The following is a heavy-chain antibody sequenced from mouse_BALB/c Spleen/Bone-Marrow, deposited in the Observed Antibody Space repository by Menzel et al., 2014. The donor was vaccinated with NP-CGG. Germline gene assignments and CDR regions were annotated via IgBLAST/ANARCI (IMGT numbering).Heavy chain of an antibody. V-gene: IGHV5-9-3*01. CDR1: GFTFSNYA. Sequence: EVQLVESGGGLVKPGRSLYLSCAASGFTFSNYAMSWVRQTPEKGLEWVATFSSGGGYSYYPDTLKGRFTISRDNAKNILYLQMSSLRTEDTAMYYCTRQGEYRDAMDYWGQGTSVTVSS. J-gene: IGHJ4*01. D-gene: IGHD1-3*01. CDR3: TRQGEYRDAMDY. CDR2: FSSGGGYS.